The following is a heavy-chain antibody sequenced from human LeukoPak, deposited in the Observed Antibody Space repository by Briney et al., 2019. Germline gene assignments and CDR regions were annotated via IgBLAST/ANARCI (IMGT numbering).Heavy chain of an antibody. D-gene: IGHD6-13*01. V-gene: IGHV4-61*02. J-gene: IGHJ4*02. CDR3: ARDAAAAGLPDY. CDR1: GGSISSGSYY. Sequence: SQTLSLTCTVSGGSISSGSYYWSWIRQPAGKGLEWIGRIYTSGSTNYNPSLKSRVTISVDTSKNQFSLKLSSVTAADTAVYYCARDAAAAGLPDYWGQGTLVTVSS. CDR2: IYTSGST.